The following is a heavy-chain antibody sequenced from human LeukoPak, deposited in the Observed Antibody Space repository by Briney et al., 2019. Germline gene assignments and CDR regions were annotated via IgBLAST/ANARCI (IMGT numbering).Heavy chain of an antibody. CDR1: GGTFSSYA. J-gene: IGHJ3*02. CDR3: ARDRNYYDSSGYDAFDI. CDR2: IIPIFGTA. V-gene: IGHV1-69*13. Sequence: ASVKVSCKASGGTFSSYAISWVRQAPGQGLEWMGGIIPIFGTANYAQKFQGRVTITADESTSTAYMELGSLRSEDTAVYYCARDRNYYDSSGYDAFDIWGQGTMVTVSS. D-gene: IGHD3-22*01.